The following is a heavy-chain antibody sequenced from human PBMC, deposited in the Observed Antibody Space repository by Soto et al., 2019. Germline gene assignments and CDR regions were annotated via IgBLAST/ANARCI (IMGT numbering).Heavy chain of an antibody. CDR3: ARDAYSYTYFSDY. J-gene: IGHJ4*02. Sequence: GSLRLSCGASGFTFTNFAMHWVRQAPGKGLEWVAVISKDGSKTDFADSVKGRFTISRENSKNTVYLQMNSLTREGTALYYCARDAYSYTYFSDYWGLAXLLTV. CDR2: ISKDGSKT. V-gene: IGHV3-30*03. D-gene: IGHD5-18*01. CDR1: GFTFTNFA.